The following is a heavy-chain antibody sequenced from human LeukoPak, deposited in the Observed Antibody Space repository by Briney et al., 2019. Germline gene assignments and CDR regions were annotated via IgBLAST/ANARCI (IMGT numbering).Heavy chain of an antibody. CDR3: AKDLTPFRDGYNCFDY. D-gene: IGHD5-24*01. J-gene: IGHJ4*02. V-gene: IGHV3-30*18. Sequence: GGSLRLSCAASGFTFSSYGMHWVRQAPGKGLEWVAVISYDGSNKYYADSVKGRSTISRDNSKNTLYLQMNSLRAEDTAVYYCAKDLTPFRDGYNCFDYWGQGTLVTVSS. CDR2: ISYDGSNK. CDR1: GFTFSSYG.